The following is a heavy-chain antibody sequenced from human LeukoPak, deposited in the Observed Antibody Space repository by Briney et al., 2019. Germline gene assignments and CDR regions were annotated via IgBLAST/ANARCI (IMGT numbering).Heavy chain of an antibody. CDR2: ISYDGSNK. V-gene: IGHV3-30*18. D-gene: IGHD6-19*01. Sequence: GGSLRLSCAASGFTFSSYGMHWVRRAPGKGLEWVAVISYDGSNKYYADSVKGRFTISRDNSKNTLYLQMNSLRAEDTAVYYCAKDGRLAVSGWYEGGDYWGQGTLVTVSS. J-gene: IGHJ4*02. CDR1: GFTFSSYG. CDR3: AKDGRLAVSGWYEGGDY.